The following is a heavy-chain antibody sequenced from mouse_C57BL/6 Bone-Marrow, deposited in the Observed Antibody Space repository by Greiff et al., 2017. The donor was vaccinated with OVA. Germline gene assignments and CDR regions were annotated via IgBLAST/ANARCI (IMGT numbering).Heavy chain of an antibody. D-gene: IGHD1-1*01. J-gene: IGHJ1*03. CDR3: ARAPYYYGSSPYWYFDV. Sequence: EVQGVESGGGLVKPGGSLKLSCAASGFTFSSYAMSWVRQTPEKRLEWVATISDGGSSTYYPDNVKGRFTISRDNAKNNLYLQMSHLKSEDTAMYYCARAPYYYGSSPYWYFDVWGTGTTVTVSS. CDR2: ISDGGSST. CDR1: GFTFSSYA. V-gene: IGHV5-4*01.